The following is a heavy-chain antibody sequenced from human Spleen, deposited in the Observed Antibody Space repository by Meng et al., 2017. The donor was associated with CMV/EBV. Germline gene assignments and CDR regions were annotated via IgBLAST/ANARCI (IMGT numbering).Heavy chain of an antibody. V-gene: IGHV3-7*01. Sequence: GESLKISCAASGFTFSSYWMSWVRQAPGKGLEWVANIKQDGSEKYYVDSVKGRFTISRDNAKNSLYLQMNSLRAEDTAVYYCARERPQYYYYYGMDVWGQGTTVTVSS. CDR1: GFTFSSYW. CDR2: IKQDGSEK. CDR3: ARERPQYYYYYGMDV. J-gene: IGHJ6*02.